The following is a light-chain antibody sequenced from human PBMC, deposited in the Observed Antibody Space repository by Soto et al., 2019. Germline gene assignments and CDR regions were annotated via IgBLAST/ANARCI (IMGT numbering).Light chain of an antibody. CDR3: QSYDRSLRTYV. Sequence: QSVLTHPPSVSWAPGHRVTISCSGSSSNIGAGYDVNWYRQLPGTAPKLLIYGNSDRPSGVPDRFSGSKSGTSASLAITGLQAEDEDDYFCQSYDRSLRTYVFGTGTKVTVL. CDR2: GNS. J-gene: IGLJ1*01. V-gene: IGLV1-40*01. CDR1: SSNIGAGYD.